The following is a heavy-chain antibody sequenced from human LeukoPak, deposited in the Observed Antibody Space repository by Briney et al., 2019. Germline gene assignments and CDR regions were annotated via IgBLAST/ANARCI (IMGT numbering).Heavy chain of an antibody. CDR2: IYSGGST. CDR1: GFTVSSNY. V-gene: IGHV3-53*01. D-gene: IGHD6-13*01. CDR3: ARLTGYSSSWHFDY. J-gene: IGHJ4*02. Sequence: PGGSLRLSCAASGFTVSSNYMSWVRQAPGKGLEWVSVIYSGGSTYYADSVKGRFTISRDNFKNTLYLQMNSLRAEDTAVYYCARLTGYSSSWHFDYWGQGTLVTVSP.